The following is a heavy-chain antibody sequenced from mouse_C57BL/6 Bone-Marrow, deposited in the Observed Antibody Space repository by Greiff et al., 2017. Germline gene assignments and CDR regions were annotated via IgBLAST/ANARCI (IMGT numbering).Heavy chain of an antibody. D-gene: IGHD2-4*01. CDR2: IYPRSGNT. V-gene: IGHV1-81*01. CDR3: ARPPLYDYLFDY. J-gene: IGHJ2*01. CDR1: GYTFTSYG. Sequence: QVQLQPSGAELARPGASVKLSCKASGYTFTSYGISWVKQRTGQGLEWIGEIYPRSGNTYYNEKFKGKATLTADKSSSTAYMELRSLTSEDSAVYFCARPPLYDYLFDYWGQGTTLTVSS.